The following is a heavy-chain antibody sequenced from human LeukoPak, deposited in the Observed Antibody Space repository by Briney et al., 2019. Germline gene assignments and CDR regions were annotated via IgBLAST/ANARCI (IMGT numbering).Heavy chain of an antibody. CDR1: GGSISSSSYY. D-gene: IGHD3-10*01. J-gene: IGHJ5*02. CDR3: ARYYYGSGSDERYFDP. CDR2: IYYSGST. Sequence: SETLSLTCTVSGGSISSSSYYWGWIRQPPGKGLEWIGSIYYSGSTYYNPSLKSRVTISVDTSKNQFSLQLSSVTAADTAVYYCARYYYGSGSDERYFDPWGQGTLVTVSS. V-gene: IGHV4-39*07.